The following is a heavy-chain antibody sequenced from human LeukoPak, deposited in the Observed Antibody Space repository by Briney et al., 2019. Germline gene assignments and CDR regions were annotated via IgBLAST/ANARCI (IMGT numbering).Heavy chain of an antibody. J-gene: IGHJ6*02. Sequence: SETLSLTCTVSGGSISTSHYCWGWIRQPPGKGLEWIGSIYYSGSTYFSPSLKSRVTISMDTSKNQFSLKLGSVTAADTAIYYCARNAADSTGLYNYSGMDVWGQGTTVTVSS. CDR3: ARNAADSTGLYNYSGMDV. CDR1: GGSISTSHYC. D-gene: IGHD3-22*01. V-gene: IGHV4-39*01. CDR2: IYYSGST.